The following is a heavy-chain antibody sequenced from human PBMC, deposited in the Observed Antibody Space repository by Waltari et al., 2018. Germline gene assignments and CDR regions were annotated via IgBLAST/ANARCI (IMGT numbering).Heavy chain of an antibody. CDR3: ASEIVGDILDDAMDV. J-gene: IGHJ6*02. CDR1: GSTFSRYS. Sequence: EVQVVESGGGLVTPGGSLSCSCAASGSTFSRYSLDRVRQAPGRGLEWVSSISSSSSYIYYAASVKGRFTISRDNAKNSLYLQMNSLRAEDTAVYYCASEIVGDILDDAMDVWGQGTTVTVSS. CDR2: ISSSSSYI. V-gene: IGHV3-21*01. D-gene: IGHD1-26*01.